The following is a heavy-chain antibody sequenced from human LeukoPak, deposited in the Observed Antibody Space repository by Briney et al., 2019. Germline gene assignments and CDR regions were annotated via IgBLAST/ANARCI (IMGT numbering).Heavy chain of an antibody. D-gene: IGHD2-2*01. J-gene: IGHJ6*03. Sequence: TSETLSLTCTVSGGSISSSSYYWGWIRQPPGKGLEWIGSIYYSGSTYYNPSLKSRVTISVDTSKNQFSLKLSSVTAADTAVYYCARGARTLGYCSSTSCLKTDYYYYYYMDVWGKGTTVTISS. CDR2: IYYSGST. V-gene: IGHV4-39*07. CDR1: GGSISSSSYY. CDR3: ARGARTLGYCSSTSCLKTDYYYYYYMDV.